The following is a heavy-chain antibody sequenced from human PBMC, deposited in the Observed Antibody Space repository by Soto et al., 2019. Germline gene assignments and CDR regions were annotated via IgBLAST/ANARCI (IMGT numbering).Heavy chain of an antibody. V-gene: IGHV1-8*02. Sequence: QVQLVQSGAEVKKPGASVKVSCKASGYTFTNNDVSWVRQATGQGLERMGWMNPGSGDTGYAQKFQGRVTMTRDISIATAYMELNSLTSEDTAIYYCARMESFGSLNWFDLWGQGTLVTVSS. CDR2: MNPGSGDT. CDR3: ARMESFGSLNWFDL. CDR1: GYTFTNND. D-gene: IGHD5-18*01. J-gene: IGHJ5*02.